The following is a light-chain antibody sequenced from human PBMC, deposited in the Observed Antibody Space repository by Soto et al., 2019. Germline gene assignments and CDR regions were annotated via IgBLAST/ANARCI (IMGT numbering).Light chain of an antibody. CDR1: SSDVGGSNY. V-gene: IGLV2-14*01. Sequence: QTVLTQPASVSGSPGQSITISCTGTSSDVGGSNYVSWYQHHPGKAPKLMIYEVSDRPSGVSNRFSGSKSGNTASLTISGLQAEDEADYYCSSYTSSSAPYVFGTGTKLTVL. CDR2: EVS. J-gene: IGLJ1*01. CDR3: SSYTSSSAPYV.